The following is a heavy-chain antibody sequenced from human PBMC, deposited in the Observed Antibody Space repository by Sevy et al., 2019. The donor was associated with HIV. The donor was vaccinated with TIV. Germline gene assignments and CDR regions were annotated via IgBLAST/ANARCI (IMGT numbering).Heavy chain of an antibody. J-gene: IGHJ6*02. CDR2: ISDSSTTI. Sequence: GGSLRLSCAASGFTFSSYSMNWVRQAPGKGLEWVSYISDSSTTIYYADPVKGRFTISRDNAKNSLYLQMNSLRAEDTAVYYCARGLAALPGYYYGMDVWGQGTTVTVSS. CDR3: ARGLAALPGYYYGMDV. V-gene: IGHV3-48*01. CDR1: GFTFSSYS. D-gene: IGHD6-6*01.